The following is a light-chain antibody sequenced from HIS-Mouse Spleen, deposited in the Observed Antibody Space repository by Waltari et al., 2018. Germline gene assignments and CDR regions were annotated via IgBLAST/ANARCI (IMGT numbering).Light chain of an antibody. V-gene: IGKV3-11*01. CDR2: DAS. J-gene: IGKJ4*01. CDR3: QQRSNWPPLT. CDR1: QSVSSY. Sequence: QSPATLSLSPGERATLSCRASQSVSSYLAWYQQKPGQAPRLLIYDASNRATGIPARFSGSGSGTDFTLTISSLEPEDFAVYYCQQRSNWPPLTFGGGTKVEIK.